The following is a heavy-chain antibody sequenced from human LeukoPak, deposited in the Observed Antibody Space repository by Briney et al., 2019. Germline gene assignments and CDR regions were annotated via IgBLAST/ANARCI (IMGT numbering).Heavy chain of an antibody. D-gene: IGHD3-10*01. CDR3: ASGTYYYGSGSYYNDAFDI. Sequence: GGSLRLSCAASGFTFSSYSMNWVRQAPGKGLEWVSSISSSSSYIYYADSVKGRFTISRDNAKNSLYLQMNSLRAEDTAVYYCASGTYYYGSGSYYNDAFDIWGQGTMVTVSS. CDR1: GFTFSSYS. V-gene: IGHV3-21*01. CDR2: ISSSSSYI. J-gene: IGHJ3*02.